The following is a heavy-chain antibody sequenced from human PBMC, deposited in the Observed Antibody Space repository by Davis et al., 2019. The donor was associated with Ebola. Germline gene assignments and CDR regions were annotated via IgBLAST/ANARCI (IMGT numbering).Heavy chain of an antibody. Sequence: GGSLRLSCAVSGITFSDYYMSWIRQAPGKGLEWISYIGYTGSDIHYADSVKGRFTISRDNARNSLYLQMNSLRAEDTAMYYCARDTWYSGDDNGGDWGQGTLVTVSS. CDR2: IGYTGSDI. CDR3: ARDTWYSGDDNGGD. D-gene: IGHD1-26*01. V-gene: IGHV3-11*01. J-gene: IGHJ4*02. CDR1: GITFSDYY.